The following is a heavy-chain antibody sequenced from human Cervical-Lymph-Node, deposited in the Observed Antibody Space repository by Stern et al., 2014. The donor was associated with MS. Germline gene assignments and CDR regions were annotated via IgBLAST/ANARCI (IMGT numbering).Heavy chain of an antibody. J-gene: IGHJ4*02. CDR2: INGGPGTT. CDR1: GYNFIHHA. D-gene: IGHD4-11*01. CDR3: ARQPDYSDFLDF. V-gene: IGHV1-3*01. Sequence: VQLVESGAELKKPGASMTLSCKTSGYNFIHHAIHWVRQAPGQRLEWMGWINGGPGTTKYSQKFQGRVSFTRDKAASAAYMDLSSLSPDDTAVYYCARQPDYSDFLDFWGQGTLVTVSS.